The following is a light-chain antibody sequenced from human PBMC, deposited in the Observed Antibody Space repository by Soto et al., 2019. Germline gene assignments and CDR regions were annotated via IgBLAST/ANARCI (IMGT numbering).Light chain of an antibody. V-gene: IGKV3-15*01. CDR3: QQYNNWPLT. J-gene: IGKJ1*01. CDR2: GAS. CDR1: QSVSSN. Sequence: ELVMTQSPATLSVSPGERATLSCRASQSVSSNLAWYQQKPGQAPRLLIYGASTRATGIPARFSGSGSGTECTLTISSLQSEDVVVYYCQQYNNWPLTLGQGTKVDIK.